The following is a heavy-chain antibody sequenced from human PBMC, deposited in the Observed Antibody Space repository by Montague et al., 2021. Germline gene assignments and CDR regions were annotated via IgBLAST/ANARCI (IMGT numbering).Heavy chain of an antibody. D-gene: IGHD6-25*01. CDR2: IKYDGSRT. CDR1: GFPFSNYW. CDR3: ARSASAAALDP. J-gene: IGHJ5*02. V-gene: IGHV3-74*01. Sequence: SLRLSCAASGFPFSNYWMHWVRQAPGKGLVWVSHIKYDGSRTGYADSVKGRFTISRDNAKNTLYLQMNSLRVDDTAVYYCARSASAAALDPWGQGTLVTVSS.